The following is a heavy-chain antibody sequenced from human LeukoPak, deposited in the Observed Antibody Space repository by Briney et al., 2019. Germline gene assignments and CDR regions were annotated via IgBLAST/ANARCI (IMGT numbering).Heavy chain of an antibody. V-gene: IGHV4-59*01. J-gene: IGHJ4*02. CDR1: GGSISSDY. D-gene: IGHD3-22*01. Sequence: SETLSLTCTVSGGSISSDYWSWIRQPPRKGLEWIGYIYYRGSTNYNPSLKSRVTISVDTSKNQFSLKLSSVTAADTAVYYCARLSGYSSGHYYSDYWGQGTLVTVSS. CDR3: ARLSGYSSGHYYSDY. CDR2: IYYRGST.